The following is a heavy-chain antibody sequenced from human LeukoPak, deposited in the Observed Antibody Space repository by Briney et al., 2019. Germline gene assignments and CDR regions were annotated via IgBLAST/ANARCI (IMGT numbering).Heavy chain of an antibody. CDR3: AKDKKWDYYFDY. J-gene: IGHJ4*02. V-gene: IGHV3-53*01. D-gene: IGHD1-26*01. Sequence: GGSLRLSCAASGFTFSNAWMNWVRQAPGKGLEWVSIITSGGSTYYADSVKGRFTISRDNSKNTLYLQMNSLRAEDTAVYYCAKDKKWDYYFDYWGQGTLVTVSS. CDR1: GFTFSNAW. CDR2: ITSGGST.